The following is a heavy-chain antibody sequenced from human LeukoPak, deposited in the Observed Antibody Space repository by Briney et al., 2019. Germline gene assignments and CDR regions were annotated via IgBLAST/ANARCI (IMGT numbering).Heavy chain of an antibody. CDR1: GYTFTKYA. J-gene: IGHJ4*02. CDR2: INVGNGDT. V-gene: IGHV1-3*01. Sequence: GASVKVSCKASGYTFTKYAIHWVRQAPGQRLEWMGWINVGNGDTRYSQKFQGRVTITRDTSASTAYIELRSLRSEDTAMYYCARGSTSDWPLDHWGQETLVTISS. CDR3: ARGSTSDWPLDH. D-gene: IGHD2-2*01.